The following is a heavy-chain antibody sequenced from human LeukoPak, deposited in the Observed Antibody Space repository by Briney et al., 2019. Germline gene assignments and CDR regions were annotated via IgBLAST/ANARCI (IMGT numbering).Heavy chain of an antibody. CDR3: ARDRDLTSSSWYGY. J-gene: IGHJ4*02. V-gene: IGHV1-2*02. Sequence: ASVKVSCKASGYTFTGYYMHWVRQAPGQGLEWMGWINPNSGGTNYAQKFQGRVTMTRDTSISTAYMELSRLRSDDTAVYYCARDRDLTSSSWYGYWGQGTLVAVSS. CDR2: INPNSGGT. D-gene: IGHD6-13*01. CDR1: GYTFTGYY.